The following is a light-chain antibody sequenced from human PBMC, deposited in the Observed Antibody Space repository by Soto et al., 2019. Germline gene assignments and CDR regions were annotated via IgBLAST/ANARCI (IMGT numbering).Light chain of an antibody. V-gene: IGKV3D-15*01. J-gene: IGKJ5*01. Sequence: EIVITQSPATLSVSPGERATLSCRASQSVSSSLAWYQQKPGQAPRLLIYGASNRAAGIPARFSGSGSGTDFTLTISSLQPEDSASYYCQQFNNYPVTFGQGTLLEI. CDR1: QSVSSS. CDR3: QQFNNYPVT. CDR2: GAS.